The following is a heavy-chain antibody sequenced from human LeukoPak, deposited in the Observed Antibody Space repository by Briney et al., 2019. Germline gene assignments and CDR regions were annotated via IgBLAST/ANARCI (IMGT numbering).Heavy chain of an antibody. CDR1: GFTFDDYA. V-gene: IGHV3-7*01. J-gene: IGHJ4*02. CDR2: TGQYGHDN. Sequence: GGSLRLSCAASGFTFDDYAMHWVRQAPGKGLEWVASTGQYGHDNDYVDSVRGRFTISRDFAKISLLLQMNSLRVEDTAVYYCAAGGAPGRFDYWGRGAPVTVSS. CDR3: AAGGAPGRFDY. D-gene: IGHD6-13*01.